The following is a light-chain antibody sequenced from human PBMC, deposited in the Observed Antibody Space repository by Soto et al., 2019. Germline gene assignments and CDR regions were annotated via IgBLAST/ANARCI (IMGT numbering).Light chain of an antibody. Sequence: DIQMTQSPSSLSAFIGDRVTLTCQASQDISKYLNWYQQKPGKAPKLLIYDASNLETGVPSRFSGSGSGTHFTFTISSLQPEDIAIYYCQPYDNLPRNTFGQGTKVEIK. CDR2: DAS. J-gene: IGKJ2*01. V-gene: IGKV1-33*01. CDR1: QDISKY. CDR3: QPYDNLPRNT.